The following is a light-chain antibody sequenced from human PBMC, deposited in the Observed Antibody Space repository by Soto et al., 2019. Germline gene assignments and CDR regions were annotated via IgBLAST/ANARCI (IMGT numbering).Light chain of an antibody. CDR2: DAS. J-gene: IGKJ4*01. V-gene: IGKV1-33*01. Sequence: DIQMTQSPSSLSASVGDRVTITCQASQDISNYLNWYQQKPGKAPKLLIYDASNLETGVPSRFSGSGSGTDFTLTISSLQPEDSATYYCQQADSFPLTFGGGTKVEI. CDR1: QDISNY. CDR3: QQADSFPLT.